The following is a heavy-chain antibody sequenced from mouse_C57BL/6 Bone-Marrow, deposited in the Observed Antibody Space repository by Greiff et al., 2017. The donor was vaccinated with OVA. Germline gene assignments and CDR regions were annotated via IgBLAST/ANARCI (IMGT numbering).Heavy chain of an antibody. CDR2: IDPNSGGT. CDR1: GYTFTSYW. J-gene: IGHJ2*01. CDR3: ARSGYSKVYFDY. D-gene: IGHD2-5*01. Sequence: VQLQQPGAELVKPGASVKLSCKASGYTFTSYWMHWVKQRPGRGLEWIVRIDPNSGGTKYNEKFKSKATLTVDKPSSTAYMQLSSLTSEDSAVYYCARSGYSKVYFDYWGQGTTLTVSS. V-gene: IGHV1-72*01.